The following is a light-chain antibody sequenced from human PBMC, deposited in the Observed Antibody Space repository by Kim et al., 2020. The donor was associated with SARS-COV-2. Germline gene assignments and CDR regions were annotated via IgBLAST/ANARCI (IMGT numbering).Light chain of an antibody. Sequence: IVMTQTPLSLPATPGEPASISCRSSQSLLDSGDGDTYLDWYLQKPGQSPHLLIYALSYRASGVPDRFSGSGSDTDFTLRISRVDAEYVGVYYCMQALQTPFTFGPRTKVDIK. CDR2: ALS. V-gene: IGKV2-40*01. J-gene: IGKJ3*01. CDR3: MQALQTPFT. CDR1: QSLLDSGDGDTY.